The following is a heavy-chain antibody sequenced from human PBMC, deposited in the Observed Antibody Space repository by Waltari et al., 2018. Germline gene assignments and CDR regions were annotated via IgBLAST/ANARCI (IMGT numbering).Heavy chain of an antibody. V-gene: IGHV4-34*01. CDR1: GGSFSGYY. CDR3: ARGRNYGFAFLDYYYYYYMDV. J-gene: IGHJ6*03. D-gene: IGHD4-4*01. Sequence: QVQLQQWGAGLLKPSETLSLTCAVYGGSFSGYYWSWIRQPPGKGLEWIGEINHSGSTNYNPSLKSRVTISVDTSKNQFSLKLSSVTAADTAVYYCARGRNYGFAFLDYYYYYYMDVWGKGTTVTVSS. CDR2: INHSGST.